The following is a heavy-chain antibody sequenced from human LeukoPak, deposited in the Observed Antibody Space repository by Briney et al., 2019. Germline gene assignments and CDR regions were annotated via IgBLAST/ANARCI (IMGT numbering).Heavy chain of an antibody. D-gene: IGHD3-3*01. CDR1: GGSISGYY. CDR3: ARGTIFGVATNWFDP. J-gene: IGHJ5*02. V-gene: IGHV4-59*01. Sequence: SETLSLTCTVSGGSISGYYWTWIRQPPGKGLEWIGYIYYSGSTNYNPSLKSRVIILVDTSKNQFSLKLSSVTAVDTAVYYCARGTIFGVATNWFDPWGQGTLVTVSS. CDR2: IYYSGST.